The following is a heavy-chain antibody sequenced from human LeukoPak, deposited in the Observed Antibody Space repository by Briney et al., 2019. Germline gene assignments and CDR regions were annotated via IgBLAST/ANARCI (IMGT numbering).Heavy chain of an antibody. Sequence: KPSETLSLTCTVSGGSISSYYWGWIRQPPGKGLEWIGCIYYSGSTNYNPSLKSRVTISVDTSKNQFSLKLSSVTAADTAVYYCARGPSSVNVDYWGQGTLVTVSS. V-gene: IGHV4-59*08. CDR3: ARGPSSVNVDY. CDR1: GGSISSYY. J-gene: IGHJ4*02. D-gene: IGHD3-22*01. CDR2: IYYSGST.